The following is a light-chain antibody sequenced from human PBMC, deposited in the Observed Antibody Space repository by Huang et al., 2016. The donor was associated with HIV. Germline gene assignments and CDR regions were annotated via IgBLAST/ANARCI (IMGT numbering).Light chain of an antibody. CDR3: QQYDTLPYT. Sequence: DIQMTQSPSSLSASVADRVTITCQASQDISNYFNWYQQKPGKAPKLLIYHASKLETGVPSRFSGGGFGTHFSFAISGLQPEDVATYYCQQYDTLPYTFGQGTRLEVK. CDR1: QDISNY. J-gene: IGKJ2*01. CDR2: HAS. V-gene: IGKV1-33*01.